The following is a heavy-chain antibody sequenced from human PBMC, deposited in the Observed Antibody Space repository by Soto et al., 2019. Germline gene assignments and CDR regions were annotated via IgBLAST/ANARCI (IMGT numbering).Heavy chain of an antibody. CDR1: GGSFTPFQ. V-gene: IGHV4-34*01. CDR2: VNHSGNT. Sequence: SETLSLTCAVYGGSFTPFQWSWIRQTPGKGLEWIGEVNHSGNTNYNPSLKSRVTISIDTFRKQFSLKMNSVTAADTAVYYCGRGVPSPASLTYVSLSGARGTMPTVPP. CDR3: GRGVPSPASLTYVSLS. D-gene: IGHD3-16*01. J-gene: IGHJ4*02.